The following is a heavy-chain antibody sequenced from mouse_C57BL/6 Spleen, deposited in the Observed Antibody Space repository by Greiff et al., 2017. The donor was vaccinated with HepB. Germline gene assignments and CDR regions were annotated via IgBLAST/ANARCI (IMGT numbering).Heavy chain of an antibody. CDR3: TRALYGNYYFDY. CDR2: IDPETGGT. CDR1: GYTFTDYE. Sequence: VQLKQSGAELVRPGASVTLSCKASGYTFTDYEMHWVKQTPVHGLEWIGAIDPETGGTAYNQKFKGKAILTADKSSSTAYMELRSLTSEDSAVYYCTRALYGNYYFDYWGQGTTLTVSS. J-gene: IGHJ2*01. V-gene: IGHV1-15*01. D-gene: IGHD2-1*01.